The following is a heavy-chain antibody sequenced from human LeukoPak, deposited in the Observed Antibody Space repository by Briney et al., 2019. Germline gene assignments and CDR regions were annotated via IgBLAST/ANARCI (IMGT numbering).Heavy chain of an antibody. CDR3: ARRRGTETGAFDI. V-gene: IGHV3-21*01. CDR2: ISSSGSYI. D-gene: IGHD1-14*01. Sequence: PGGSLRLSCATSGFTFSNSAVSWVHQAPGKGLEWVSSISSSGSYIYSADSVKGRFTISRDNAKNSLYLQMNSLRAEDTAVYYCARRRGTETGAFDIWGQGTMVTVSS. J-gene: IGHJ3*02. CDR1: GFTFSNSA.